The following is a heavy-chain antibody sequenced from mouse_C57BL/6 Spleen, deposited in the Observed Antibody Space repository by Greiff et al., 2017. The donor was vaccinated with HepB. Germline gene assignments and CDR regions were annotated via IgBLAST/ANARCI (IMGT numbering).Heavy chain of an antibody. V-gene: IGHV1-5*01. Sequence: EVQLQQSGTVLARPGASVKMSCKTSGYTFTSYWMHWVKQRPGQGLEWIGAIYPGNSDTSYNQKFKGKAKLTAVTSASTAYMELSSLTNEDSAVYYCTRKGAAQASWFAYWGQGTLVTVSA. CDR1: GYTFTSYW. D-gene: IGHD3-2*02. J-gene: IGHJ3*01. CDR3: TRKGAAQASWFAY. CDR2: IYPGNSDT.